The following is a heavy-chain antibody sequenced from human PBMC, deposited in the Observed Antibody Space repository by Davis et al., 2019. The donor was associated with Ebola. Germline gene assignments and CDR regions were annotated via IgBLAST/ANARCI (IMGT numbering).Heavy chain of an antibody. D-gene: IGHD2-2*01. V-gene: IGHV3-43*01. CDR1: GFTFDDYT. CDR2: ISWDGGRT. CDR3: AKSLSTSTADGMDV. J-gene: IGHJ6*02. Sequence: PGGSLRLSCAASGFTFDDYTMNWVRQAPGKGLEWVSLISWDGGRTYYADSVKGRFTISRDNSKNSLYLQMNSLRTEDTALYYCAKSLSTSTADGMDVWGQGTTVTVFS.